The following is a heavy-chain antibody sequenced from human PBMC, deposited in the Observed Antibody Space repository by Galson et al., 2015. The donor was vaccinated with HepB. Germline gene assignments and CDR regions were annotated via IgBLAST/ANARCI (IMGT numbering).Heavy chain of an antibody. D-gene: IGHD6-13*01. Sequence: SVKVSYKASGYTFTGYYMHWVRQAPGQGLEWMGWINPNSGGTNYAQKFQGRVTMTRDTSISTAYMELSRLRSDDTAVYYCARAEQQLVPFSFGAFDIWGQGTMVTVSS. V-gene: IGHV1-2*02. CDR2: INPNSGGT. CDR3: ARAEQQLVPFSFGAFDI. J-gene: IGHJ3*02. CDR1: GYTFTGYY.